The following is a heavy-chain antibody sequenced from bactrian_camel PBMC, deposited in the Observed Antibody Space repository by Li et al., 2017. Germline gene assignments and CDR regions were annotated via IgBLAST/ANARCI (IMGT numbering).Heavy chain of an antibody. V-gene: IGHV3S9*01. CDR2: IYTDGTT. CDR3: VRSGGFWNFDF. CDR1: GFTYSGHC. J-gene: IGHJ6*01. D-gene: IGHD1*01. Sequence: HVQLVESGGGLVQPGGSLRLSCSASGFTYSGHCIGWLRQAPGTGERREGVAAIYTDGTTYYADSVKGRFTISRDNAKNTVYLQMNSLKPDDTAVYYCVRSGGFWNFDFWGQGTQVTV.